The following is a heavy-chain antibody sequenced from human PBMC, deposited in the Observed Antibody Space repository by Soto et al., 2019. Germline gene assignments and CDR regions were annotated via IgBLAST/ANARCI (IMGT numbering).Heavy chain of an antibody. CDR2: IYYSGST. D-gene: IGHD3-3*01. V-gene: IGHV4-31*03. CDR1: GGSISSGDYY. Sequence: QVQLQESGPGLVKPSQILSLTCTVSGGSISSGDYYWSWIRQHPGKGLEWIGYIYYSGSTYYNPSLKSRVTISVDTSKNQFSLKLSSVTAADTAMYYCARWWSGSRQGFDPWGQGTLVPVSS. CDR3: ARWWSGSRQGFDP. J-gene: IGHJ5*02.